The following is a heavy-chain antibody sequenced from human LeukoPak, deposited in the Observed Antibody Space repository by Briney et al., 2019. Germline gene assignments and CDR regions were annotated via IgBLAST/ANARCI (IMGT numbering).Heavy chain of an antibody. D-gene: IGHD6-19*01. CDR1: GGSFSGYY. CDR3: ARERAVADYYYYMDV. CDR2: INHSGTT. J-gene: IGHJ6*03. Sequence: SETLSLTCAVYGGSFSGYYWSWIRQSPGKGRDGLGEINHSGTTNYNPSLRGRATIAVDPSKNQFSLRLRSLTAADTAVYYCARERAVADYYYYMDVWGKGTTVIVSS. V-gene: IGHV4-34*01.